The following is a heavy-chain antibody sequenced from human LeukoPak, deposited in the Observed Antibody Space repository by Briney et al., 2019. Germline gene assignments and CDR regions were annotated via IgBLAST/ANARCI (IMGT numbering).Heavy chain of an antibody. V-gene: IGHV1-8*01. J-gene: IGHJ4*02. CDR3: ARVGSVVAATKTRRDVYNLRY. CDR1: GYTFTSYD. Sequence: AASVKVSCKASGYTFTSYDINWVRQATGQGREWMGWMNPNSRNTGYAQKFQGRVTMTRNTSISTAYMEQRSLRSEDTAVYYCARVGSVVAATKTRRDVYNLRYRGQRPLVTVST. CDR2: MNPNSRNT. D-gene: IGHD5-24*01.